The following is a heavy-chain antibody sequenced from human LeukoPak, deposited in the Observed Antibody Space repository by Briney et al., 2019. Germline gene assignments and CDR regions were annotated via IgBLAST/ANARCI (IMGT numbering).Heavy chain of an antibody. CDR2: ISSSSTTI. Sequence: GGSLRLSCAASGFTFSSYEMNWVRQAPGKGLEWVSYISSSSTTIYYADSVKGRFTISRDNAKNSLYLQMNSLRAEDTAVYYCARAPIAAAGKIYYYYYMDVWGKGTTVTVSS. V-gene: IGHV3-48*01. CDR3: ARAPIAAAGKIYYYYYMDV. D-gene: IGHD6-13*01. CDR1: GFTFSSYE. J-gene: IGHJ6*03.